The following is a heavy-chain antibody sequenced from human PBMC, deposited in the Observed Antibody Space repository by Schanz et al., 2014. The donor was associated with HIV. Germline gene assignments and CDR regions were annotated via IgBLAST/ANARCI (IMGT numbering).Heavy chain of an antibody. CDR1: GFTFSSYA. J-gene: IGHJ2*01. V-gene: IGHV3-23*01. CDR3: ALSRPSGYGGSWYFDL. D-gene: IGHD2-15*01. CDR2: ISGSGSST. Sequence: EVQLLESGGGLVQPGGSLRLSCAASGFTFSSYAMSWVRQAPGKGLEWVSDISGSGSSTYYADSVKGRFTISRDNSKNTLSLQMSSLRAEDTAVYYCALSRPSGYGGSWYFDLWGRGPLVAVSS.